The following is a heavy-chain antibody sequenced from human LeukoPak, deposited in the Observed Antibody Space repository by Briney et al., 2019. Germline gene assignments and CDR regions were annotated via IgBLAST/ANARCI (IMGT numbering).Heavy chain of an antibody. Sequence: PGGSLRLSCAASGFTFSSYAMSWVRQAPGKGLEWVSAISGSGGSTYYADSVEGRFTISRDNSKNTLYLQMNSLRAEDTAVYYCASPLDILTGYYMGDDYWGQGTLVTVSS. J-gene: IGHJ4*02. CDR3: ASPLDILTGYYMGDDY. D-gene: IGHD3-9*01. CDR1: GFTFSSYA. CDR2: ISGSGGST. V-gene: IGHV3-23*01.